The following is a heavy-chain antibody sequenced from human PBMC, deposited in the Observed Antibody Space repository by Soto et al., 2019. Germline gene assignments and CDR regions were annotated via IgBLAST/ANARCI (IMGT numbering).Heavy chain of an antibody. CDR3: TRAAIKGELLDY. Sequence: QVQLVESGGGVVQPGRSLRLSCAASGFTFNNYGMHWVRQAPGKGLEWVALIWHDGRNKGYADSVKGRFTISRDNSKNTVNLQMNSLRVEDTAVYYCTRAAIKGELLDYWGQGTQVTVSS. V-gene: IGHV3-33*01. D-gene: IGHD1-26*01. CDR2: IWHDGRNK. CDR1: GFTFNNYG. J-gene: IGHJ4*02.